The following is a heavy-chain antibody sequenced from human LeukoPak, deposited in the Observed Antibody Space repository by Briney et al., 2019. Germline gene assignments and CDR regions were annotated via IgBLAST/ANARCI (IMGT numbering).Heavy chain of an antibody. CDR2: ISSSGSTI. CDR3: ARVYSSGWEIYFDY. CDR1: GFTFSSYE. J-gene: IGHJ4*02. V-gene: IGHV3-48*03. D-gene: IGHD6-19*01. Sequence: GGSLRLSCAASGFTFSSYEMNWVRQAPGKGLEWVSYISSSGSTIYYADSVKGRFTISRDNAKNSLYLQMNSLRAEDTAVYYCARVYSSGWEIYFDYWGQGTLVTVSS.